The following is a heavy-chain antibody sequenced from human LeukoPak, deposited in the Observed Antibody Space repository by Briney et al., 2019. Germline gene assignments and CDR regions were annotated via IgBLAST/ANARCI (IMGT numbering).Heavy chain of an antibody. J-gene: IGHJ6*04. Sequence: ASVKVSCKASGGTFSSYAISWVRQAPGQGLEWMGGIIPIFGTANYAQKFQGRVTITADESTSTAYMELSSLRSEDTAVYYCARGRTPYCSSTSCYAGGMDVWGKGTTVTVSS. CDR1: GGTFSSYA. CDR3: ARGRTPYCSSTSCYAGGMDV. D-gene: IGHD2-2*01. V-gene: IGHV1-69*13. CDR2: IIPIFGTA.